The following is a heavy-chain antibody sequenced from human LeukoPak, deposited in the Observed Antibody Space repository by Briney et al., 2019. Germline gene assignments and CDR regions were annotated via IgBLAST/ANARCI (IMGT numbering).Heavy chain of an antibody. Sequence: PSETLSLTCAVYGGSFSGYYWSWIRQPPGKGLEWIGEINHSGSTNYNPSLKSRVTISVDTSKNQFSLQLSSVTAADTAVYYCARVALTTGGTDYWGQGTLVTVSS. D-gene: IGHD4-17*01. V-gene: IGHV4-34*01. CDR3: ARVALTTGGTDY. CDR2: INHSGST. CDR1: GGSFSGYY. J-gene: IGHJ4*02.